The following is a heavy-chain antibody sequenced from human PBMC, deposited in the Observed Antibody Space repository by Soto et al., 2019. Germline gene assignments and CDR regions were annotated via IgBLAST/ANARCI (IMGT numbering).Heavy chain of an antibody. J-gene: IGHJ4*02. Sequence: GGSLRLSCAASGFTFSSYGMHWVRQAPGKGLEWVAVISYDGSNKYYADSVKGRFTISRDNSKNTLYLQMNSLRAEDTAVYYCAKDFDQDYYDSSGASFDYWGQGTLVTVSS. CDR1: GFTFSSYG. V-gene: IGHV3-30*18. CDR3: AKDFDQDYYDSSGASFDY. CDR2: ISYDGSNK. D-gene: IGHD3-22*01.